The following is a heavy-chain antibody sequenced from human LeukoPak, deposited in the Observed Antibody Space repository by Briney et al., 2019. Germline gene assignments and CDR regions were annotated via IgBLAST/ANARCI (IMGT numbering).Heavy chain of an antibody. Sequence: PWGSLRLSCAASGFTSSSYWMSWVRQAPGKGVEWVANIKQDGSEKYYVDSVKGRFTISRDNAKNSLYLQMNSLRAEDTAVYYCARHQHQFGSSFDIWGQGTLVTVSS. CDR1: GFTSSSYW. CDR3: ARHQHQFGSSFDI. V-gene: IGHV3-7*02. D-gene: IGHD3-16*01. CDR2: IKQDGSEK. J-gene: IGHJ3*02.